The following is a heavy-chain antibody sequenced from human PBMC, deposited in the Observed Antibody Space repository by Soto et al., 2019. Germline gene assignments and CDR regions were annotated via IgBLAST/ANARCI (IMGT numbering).Heavy chain of an antibody. CDR2: INPNSGGT. J-gene: IGHJ6*02. D-gene: IGHD2-21*02. Sequence: GASVTVSCKASGYTFTVYYMHWVRQAPGQGLEWMGWINPNSGGTNYAQKFQGWVTMTRDTSISTAYMELSRLRSDDTAVYYCARSRIGIVVVTAQIYYGMDVWGQGTTVTVSS. CDR3: ARSRIGIVVVTAQIYYGMDV. V-gene: IGHV1-2*04. CDR1: GYTFTVYY.